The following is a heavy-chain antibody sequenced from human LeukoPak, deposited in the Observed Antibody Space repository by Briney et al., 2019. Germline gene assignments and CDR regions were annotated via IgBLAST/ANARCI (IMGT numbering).Heavy chain of an antibody. Sequence: GGSLRLSCAASGFTFSSYDMSWVRQAPGKGLEWVSASGGDGGSTYADSVKGRFTISRDSSKNTLYLQMNSLRAEDTATYYCAKALNYWYFDLWGRDNLVTVSS. J-gene: IGHJ2*01. CDR3: AKALNYWYFDL. CDR2: SGGDGGST. CDR1: GFTFSSYD. V-gene: IGHV3-23*01.